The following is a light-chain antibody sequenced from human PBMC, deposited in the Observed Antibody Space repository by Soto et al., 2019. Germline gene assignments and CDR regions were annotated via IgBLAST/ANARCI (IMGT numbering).Light chain of an antibody. V-gene: IGKV3-15*01. J-gene: IGKJ4*01. CDR3: QHYNNWLGT. Sequence: ELVLTQSPALVSVSPGERVTLSCRASQSVISSLAWYQQKLGQAPRLLIYGASTRATGIPARFSGSGSGTEFFLNISSLQSEDSAIYYCQHYNNWLGTFGGGTKVDIK. CDR1: QSVISS. CDR2: GAS.